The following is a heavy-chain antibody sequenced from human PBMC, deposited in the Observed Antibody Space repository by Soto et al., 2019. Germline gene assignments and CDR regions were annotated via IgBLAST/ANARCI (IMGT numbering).Heavy chain of an antibody. Sequence: QLQLQESGPGLVKPSETLSLTCTVSGGSISSSSYYWGWIRQPPGKGLEWIGSIYYSGSTYYNPSLKSRVTISVDTSMNHASLKLSSVPAAAPAVYYCAAPAGAAGYSSGAGGMDVWGPGTTVTVSS. CDR1: GGSISSSSYY. V-gene: IGHV4-39*01. CDR2: IYYSGST. CDR3: AAPAGAAGYSSGAGGMDV. J-gene: IGHJ6*02. D-gene: IGHD6-25*01.